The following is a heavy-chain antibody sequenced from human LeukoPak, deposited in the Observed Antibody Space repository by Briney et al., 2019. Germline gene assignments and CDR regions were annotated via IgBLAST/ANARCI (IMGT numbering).Heavy chain of an antibody. J-gene: IGHJ5*02. CDR1: GFTFDDYG. CDR3: ARENAGYSSSWYEFNWFDP. V-gene: IGHV3-53*01. D-gene: IGHD6-13*01. CDR2: IYSGGST. Sequence: GGSLKLSCAASGFTFDDYGMSWVRQAPGKGLEWVSVIYSGGSTYYADSVKGRFTISRDNSKNTLYLQMNSLRAEDTAVYYCARENAGYSSSWYEFNWFDPWGQGTLVTVSS.